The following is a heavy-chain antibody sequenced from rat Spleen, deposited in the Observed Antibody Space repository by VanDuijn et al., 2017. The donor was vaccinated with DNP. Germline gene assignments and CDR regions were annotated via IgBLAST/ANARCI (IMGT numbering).Heavy chain of an antibody. Sequence: EVQVLESGGGLVQPGNSLKLSCATSGFTFNNYDMAWVRQAPTQGLEWVASISPSGGSLFYRDSVKGRFTISRDDAKSTLYLQMDSLRSEDTATYYCATQGYYDGSYYPFAYWGQGTLVTVSS. CDR3: ATQGYYDGSYYPFAY. CDR2: ISPSGGSL. D-gene: IGHD1-12*02. J-gene: IGHJ3*01. CDR1: GFTFNNYD. V-gene: IGHV5-25*01.